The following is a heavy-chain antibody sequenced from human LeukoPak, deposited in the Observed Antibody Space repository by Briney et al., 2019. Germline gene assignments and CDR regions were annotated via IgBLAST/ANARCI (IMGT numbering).Heavy chain of an antibody. V-gene: IGHV3-23*01. J-gene: IGHJ4*02. Sequence: GGSLRLSCAASGFTFSSYTMSWVRQAPGEGLEWLSAINNRGSSTYYAGSVKDRFTISRDNSENTLYLQMNSLTVDDTAVYFCARYSGSYYYPPAWDLWGQGTLVTVSS. CDR1: GFTFSSYT. CDR3: ARYSGSYYYPPAWDL. CDR2: INNRGSST. D-gene: IGHD1-26*01.